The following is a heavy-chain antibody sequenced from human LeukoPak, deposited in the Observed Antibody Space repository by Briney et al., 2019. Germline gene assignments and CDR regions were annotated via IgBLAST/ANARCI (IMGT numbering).Heavy chain of an antibody. CDR1: GFTFSSYG. V-gene: IGHV3-33*01. J-gene: IGHJ4*02. D-gene: IGHD3-10*01. CDR2: IWYDGSNK. Sequence: GGSLRLSCAASGFTFSSYGMHWVRQAPGKGLEWVAVIWYDGSNKYYADSVKGRFTISRDNSKNTLYLQMNSLRAEDTAVYYCARDPSVLMVRGVFGSWGQGTLVTVSS. CDR3: ARDPSVLMVRGVFGS.